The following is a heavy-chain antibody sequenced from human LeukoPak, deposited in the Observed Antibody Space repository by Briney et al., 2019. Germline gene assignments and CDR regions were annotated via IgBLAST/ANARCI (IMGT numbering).Heavy chain of an antibody. CDR2: ISGSGGST. CDR3: AKDRRGGYSSSWSDY. J-gene: IGHJ4*02. CDR1: GFTFSSYA. V-gene: IGHV3-23*01. Sequence: GGSLRLSYAASGFTFSSYAMSWVRQAPGKGLEWVSAISGSGGSTYYADSVKGRFTISRDNSKNTLYLQMNSLRAEDTAVYYCAKDRRGGYSSSWSDYWGQGTLVTVSS. D-gene: IGHD6-13*01.